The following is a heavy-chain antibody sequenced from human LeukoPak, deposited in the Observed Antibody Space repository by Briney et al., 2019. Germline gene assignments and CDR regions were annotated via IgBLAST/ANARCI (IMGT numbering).Heavy chain of an antibody. CDR2: ISYDGSNK. J-gene: IGHJ4*02. V-gene: IGHV3-30*03. CDR3: ASATIFGVVIYY. Sequence: GGSLRLSCAASGFTFSNYVMHWVRQAPGKGLEWVAVISYDGSNKYYADSMKGRFTISRDNSKNTLYLQMNSLRAEDTAVYYCASATIFGVVIYYWGQGTLVTVSS. CDR1: GFTFSNYV. D-gene: IGHD3-3*01.